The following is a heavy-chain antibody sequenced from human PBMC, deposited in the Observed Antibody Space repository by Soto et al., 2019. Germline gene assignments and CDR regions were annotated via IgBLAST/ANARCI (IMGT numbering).Heavy chain of an antibody. CDR3: ATGVIWIGYFTVDS. CDR1: GGSFGNSA. Sequence: QVLLVQSGAEVKKPGSSVKISCKASGGSFGNSAINWVRQTPGQGLEWLGGFIPAYGTLNFAQKFKGRVTITADESTGTAFMTLSGLASNDTAVYYCATGVIWIGYFTVDSWGQGTRVTVSS. D-gene: IGHD3-3*01. V-gene: IGHV1-69*01. CDR2: FIPAYGTL. J-gene: IGHJ4*02.